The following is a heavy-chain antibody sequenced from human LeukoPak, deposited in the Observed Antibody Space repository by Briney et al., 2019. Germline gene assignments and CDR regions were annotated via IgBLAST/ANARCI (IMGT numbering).Heavy chain of an antibody. CDR1: GFTFSSYW. J-gene: IGHJ4*02. V-gene: IGHV3-74*01. CDR3: AREEYDILTGYHGY. CDR2: INSDGSST. Sequence: PGGSLRLSCAASGFTFSSYWMHWVRQAPGKGLVWVSRINSDGSSTSYADSVKGRFTISRDNAKNTLYLQMNSLRAEDTAVYYCAREEYDILTGYHGYWGQGTLVTVSS. D-gene: IGHD3-9*01.